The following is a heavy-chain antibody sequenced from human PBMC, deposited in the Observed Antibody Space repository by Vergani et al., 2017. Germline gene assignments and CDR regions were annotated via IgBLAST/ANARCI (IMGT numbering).Heavy chain of an antibody. V-gene: IGHV3-11*01. J-gene: IGHJ5*02. Sequence: QVQLVASGGGLVRPGGSLRLSCAASGFIFSDYYMTWIRQTPGKGLEWLAHISDGGETKMYAESLKGRFTVSRDNTKNLLILQMKTLKVDDTATYYCGRKQSPASLMDKPIDIWGQGTPGHRLF. CDR3: GRKQSPASLMDKPIDI. CDR1: GFIFSDYY. CDR2: ISDGGETK. D-gene: IGHD1/OR15-1a*01.